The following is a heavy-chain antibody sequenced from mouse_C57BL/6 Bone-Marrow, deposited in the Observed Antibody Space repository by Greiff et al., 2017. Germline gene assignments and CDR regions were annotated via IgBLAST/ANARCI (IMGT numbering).Heavy chain of an antibody. CDR3: ARRYYGNYAWFAH. CDR2: FDPEDGET. V-gene: IGHV14-2*01. Sequence: EVKLVESGAELVKPGASVKLSCTASGFNIKDYYMHWVKQRTEQGLEWIGRFDPEDGETKYAPKFQGKATITADTSSNTAYLQLSSLTSEDTAVYYCARRYYGNYAWFAHWGQETLVTVSA. D-gene: IGHD2-1*01. CDR1: GFNIKDYY. J-gene: IGHJ3*01.